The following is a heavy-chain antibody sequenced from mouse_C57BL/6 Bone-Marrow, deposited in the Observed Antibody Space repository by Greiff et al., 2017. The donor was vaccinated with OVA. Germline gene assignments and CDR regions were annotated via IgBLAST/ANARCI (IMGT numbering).Heavy chain of an antibody. V-gene: IGHV2-4*01. CDR1: GFSLTSYG. J-gene: IGHJ4*01. D-gene: IGHD2-3*01. CDR3: AKNQVYDGYPGAMDY. Sequence: VKLMESGPGLVQPSQSLSITCTVSGFSLTSYGVHWVRQPPGKGLEWLGVIWSGGSTDYNAAFISRLSISKDNSKSQVFFKMNSLQADDTAIYYCAKNQVYDGYPGAMDYWGQGTSVTVSS. CDR2: IWSGGST.